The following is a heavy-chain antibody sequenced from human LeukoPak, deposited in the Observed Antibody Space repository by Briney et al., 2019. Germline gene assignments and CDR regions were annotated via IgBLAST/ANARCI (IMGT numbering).Heavy chain of an antibody. D-gene: IGHD3-16*01. CDR2: ISTSSSYI. CDR3: ARNFFPGIMITFGGAVGY. Sequence: TAGGSLRLSCAASGFTFSSYEMNWVRQAPGKGLEWVSCISTSSSYIYYADSVKGRFTISRDNAKNSLYLQMNSLRAEDTAVYYCARNFFPGIMITFGGAVGYWGQGTLVTVSS. J-gene: IGHJ4*02. CDR1: GFTFSSYE. V-gene: IGHV3-21*01.